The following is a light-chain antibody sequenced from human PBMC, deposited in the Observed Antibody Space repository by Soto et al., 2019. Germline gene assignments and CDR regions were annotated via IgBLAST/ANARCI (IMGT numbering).Light chain of an antibody. V-gene: IGKV3-20*01. CDR3: QQYGYSPIT. CDR2: AAS. CDR1: QSVRSTP. J-gene: IGKJ5*01. Sequence: IVLPQSHGTLSLSPAARATLSRMASQSVRSTPLAWYQHKPGQAPRLLIYAASSRATGSPDRFSGGGSGTDFTLTISRLEPEDFAVYYCQQYGYSPITFGQGTRLEIK.